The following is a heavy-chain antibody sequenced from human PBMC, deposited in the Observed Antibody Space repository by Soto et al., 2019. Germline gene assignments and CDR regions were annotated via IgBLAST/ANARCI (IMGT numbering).Heavy chain of an antibody. D-gene: IGHD3-10*01. V-gene: IGHV3-23*01. CDR3: AKNLGRPLPGMLRGSFDN. CDR2: ISASGGAT. CDR1: GFTFSNYA. J-gene: IGHJ4*02. Sequence: GGSLRLSCAASGFTFSNYAMTWVRQAPGKGLECVSVISASGGATYYADSVKGRFTISRDDSKSTLYLQMNSLRAEDTATYYCAKNLGRPLPGMLRGSFDNWGQGTLVTVSS.